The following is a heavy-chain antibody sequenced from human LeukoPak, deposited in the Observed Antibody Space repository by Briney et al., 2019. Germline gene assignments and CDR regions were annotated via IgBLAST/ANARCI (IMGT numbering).Heavy chain of an antibody. J-gene: IGHJ4*02. CDR2: APHDGTSP. CDR3: ARQSLGASGLDH. Sequence: HPGGSLRLSCAVSGFTFNSHHMHWVRQAPNRGLDWVAVAPHDGTSPSHAASVNGRFTISRDNSKDTVFLQMDSLRVDDTAIYYCARQSLGASGLDHWGQGVLVTVSS. V-gene: IGHV3-30*03. CDR1: GFTFNSHH. D-gene: IGHD1-26*01.